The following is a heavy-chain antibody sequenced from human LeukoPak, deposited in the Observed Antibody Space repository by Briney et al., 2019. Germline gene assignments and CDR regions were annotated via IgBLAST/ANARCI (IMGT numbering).Heavy chain of an antibody. CDR1: GFTFSSYS. Sequence: PGGSLRLSCAASGFTFSSYSMNWVRQAPGKGLEWVSSISSSSSYIYYADSVKGRFTISRDNAKNSLYLQMNSLRAEDTAVYYCARGYSGSSDAFDIWGQGTMVTVSS. CDR2: ISSSSSYI. J-gene: IGHJ3*02. V-gene: IGHV3-21*01. CDR3: ARGYSGSSDAFDI. D-gene: IGHD1-26*01.